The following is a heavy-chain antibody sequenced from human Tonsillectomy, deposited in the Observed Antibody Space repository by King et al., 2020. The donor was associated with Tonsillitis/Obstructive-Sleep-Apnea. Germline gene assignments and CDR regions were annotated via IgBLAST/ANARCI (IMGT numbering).Heavy chain of an antibody. J-gene: IGHJ2*01. V-gene: IGHV4-39*01. CDR2: IYYSGST. CDR3: VRTVTTNDWYFDL. D-gene: IGHD4-17*01. Sequence: QLQLQESGPGLVKPSEPLSLTCTVSGGSISSSSYYWGWIRQPPGKGLEWIGSIYYSGSTYYNPSLKSRVTISVDTSKNQFSLKLSSVTAADTAVYYCVRTVTTNDWYFDLWGRGTLVTVSS. CDR1: GGSISSSSYY.